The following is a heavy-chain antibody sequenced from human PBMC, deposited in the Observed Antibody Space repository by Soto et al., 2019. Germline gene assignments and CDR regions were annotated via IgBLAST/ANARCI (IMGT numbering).Heavy chain of an antibody. CDR3: ACIRGGYCSGGSCYGAFDI. CDR2: IIPSGGIT. CDR1: GCTLSSYT. Sequence: VKVSCKASGCTLSSYTFSWVRQAPGQGLEWMGRIIPSGGITNYAQKFQGRITITRDKSTSTVYMELSSLRSEDTAVYYCACIRGGYCSGGSCYGAFDIWGQGTMVTVSS. J-gene: IGHJ3*02. D-gene: IGHD2-15*01. V-gene: IGHV1-69*02.